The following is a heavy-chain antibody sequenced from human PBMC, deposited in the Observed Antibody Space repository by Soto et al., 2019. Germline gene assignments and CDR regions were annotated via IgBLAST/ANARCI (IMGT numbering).Heavy chain of an antibody. D-gene: IGHD2-21*02. J-gene: IGHJ4*02. CDR2: IMPIFDKA. CDR3: ARVQVVTAIMTSYDY. CDR1: GGTFITYA. V-gene: IGHV1-69*12. Sequence: QVQLVQSGAEVKKPGSSVKVSCKASGGTFITYAISWVRQAPGQGLEWVGGIMPIFDKAIYAQKFQGRVTITADESTSTAYMELSSLRSEDTAVYYCARVQVVTAIMTSYDYRGQGTQVTVSS.